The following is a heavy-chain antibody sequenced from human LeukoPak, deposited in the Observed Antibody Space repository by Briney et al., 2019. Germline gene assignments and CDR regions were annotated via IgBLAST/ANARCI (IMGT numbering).Heavy chain of an antibody. CDR2: IIPIFGIA. V-gene: IGHV1-69*04. CDR1: GGTFSSYA. CDR3: ARSPVSSSWYNWFDP. J-gene: IGHJ5*02. D-gene: IGHD6-13*01. Sequence: GASVKVSCKASGGTFSSYAISWVRQAPGQGLEWMGRIIPIFGIANYAQKFQGRVTITADKSTSTAYMELSSLRSEDTAVYYCARSPVSSSWYNWFDPWGQGTLVTVSS.